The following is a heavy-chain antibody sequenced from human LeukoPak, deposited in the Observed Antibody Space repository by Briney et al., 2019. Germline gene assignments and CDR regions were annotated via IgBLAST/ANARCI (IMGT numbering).Heavy chain of an antibody. V-gene: IGHV3-23*01. CDR1: GFTFSSYG. Sequence: PGGSLRLSCAASGFTFSSYGMHWVRQAPGKGLEWVSAISGSGGSTYYADSVKGRFTISRDNSKNTLYLQMNSLRAEDTAVYYCAKKNYYDSSGYPDYWGQGTLVTVSS. CDR3: AKKNYYDSSGYPDY. J-gene: IGHJ4*02. D-gene: IGHD3-22*01. CDR2: ISGSGGST.